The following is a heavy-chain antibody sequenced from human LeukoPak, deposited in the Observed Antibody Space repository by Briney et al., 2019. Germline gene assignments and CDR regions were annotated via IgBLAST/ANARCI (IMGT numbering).Heavy chain of an antibody. CDR1: GFIFSSYA. CDR3: AKEGGLLPADP. J-gene: IGHJ5*02. V-gene: IGHV3-23*01. D-gene: IGHD2-2*01. Sequence: GGSLRLSCAASGFIFSSYAMNWVRQAPGKGLEWVAVISGGGSTTIYADSVKGRFTISRDNSKNTLYLQMNSLRAEDTAVYYCAKEGGLLPADPWGQGTLVTVSS. CDR2: ISGGGSTT.